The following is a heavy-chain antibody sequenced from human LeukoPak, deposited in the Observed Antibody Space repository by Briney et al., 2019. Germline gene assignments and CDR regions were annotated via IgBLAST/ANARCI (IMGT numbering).Heavy chain of an antibody. Sequence: PGGSLRLSCAASGFTGDDYAMQWVRLAPGKGLEWVSGISWNSLNRAYAYSVKGRFTISKDNAKNSLFLQMNSLRPEDTALYYCAKDALAYGDYLDYYGLNAWGQGTTVTVSS. V-gene: IGHV3-9*01. CDR3: AKDALAYGDYLDYYGLNA. J-gene: IGHJ6*02. CDR2: ISWNSLNR. CDR1: GFTGDDYA. D-gene: IGHD4-17*01.